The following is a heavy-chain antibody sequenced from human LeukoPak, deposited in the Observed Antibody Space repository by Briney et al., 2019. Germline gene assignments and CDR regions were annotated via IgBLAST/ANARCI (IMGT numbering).Heavy chain of an antibody. CDR2: ISGSGGST. D-gene: IGHD3-22*01. CDR1: GFTFSSYA. J-gene: IGHJ3*02. CDR3: AKDPPYYYDSRTEAFDI. V-gene: IGHV3-23*01. Sequence: PGGPLRLSCAASGFTFSSYAMSWVRQAPGKGLEWVSAISGSGGSTYYADSVKGRFTISRDNSKNTLYLQMNSLRAEDTAVYYCAKDPPYYYDSRTEAFDIWGQGTMVTVSS.